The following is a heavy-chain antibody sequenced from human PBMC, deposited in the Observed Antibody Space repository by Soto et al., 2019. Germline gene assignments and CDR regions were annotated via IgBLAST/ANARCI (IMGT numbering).Heavy chain of an antibody. CDR1: GGSISSGGYY. J-gene: IGHJ6*02. CDR2: IYYSGST. CDR3: ARVCGGDCHYGMDV. V-gene: IGHV4-31*01. D-gene: IGHD2-21*02. Sequence: QVQLQESGPGLVKPSQTLSLTCTVSGGSISSGGYYWSWIRQHPGKGREWIGYIYYSGSTYYNPSLKSQVTISVDTSKNQFSLKLSSVTAADTAVYYCARVCGGDCHYGMDVWGQGTTVTVSS.